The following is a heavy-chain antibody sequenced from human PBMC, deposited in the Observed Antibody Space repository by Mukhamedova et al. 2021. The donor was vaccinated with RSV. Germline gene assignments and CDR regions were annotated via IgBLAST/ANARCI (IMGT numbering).Heavy chain of an antibody. CDR2: ISGSGGST. J-gene: IGHJ5*02. V-gene: IGHV3-23*01. CDR3: TKRPGLGWFDP. Sequence: WVSTISGSGGSTYYADSVKGRFTISRDNSKNTLYLQMNSLRVEDTAVYYCTKRPGLGWFDPWGQGTLVTVSS.